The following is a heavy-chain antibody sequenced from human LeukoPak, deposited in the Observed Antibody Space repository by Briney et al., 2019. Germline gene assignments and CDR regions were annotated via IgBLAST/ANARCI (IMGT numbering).Heavy chain of an antibody. V-gene: IGHV3-23*01. J-gene: IGHJ4*02. D-gene: IGHD6-19*01. Sequence: GGSLRLSCAASGFAFSSQAMGWVRQAPGKGLEWVSVISDSGDITYYADPVKGRFTISRDNSKNTLYLQMISLRAEDTAVYYCAKDARRTDGWYFFDHWGQGTLVTVSS. CDR1: GFAFSSQA. CDR3: AKDARRTDGWYFFDH. CDR2: ISDSGDIT.